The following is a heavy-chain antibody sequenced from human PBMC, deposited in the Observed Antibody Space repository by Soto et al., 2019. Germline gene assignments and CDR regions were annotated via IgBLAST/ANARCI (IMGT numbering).Heavy chain of an antibody. Sequence: QLQLHESGPGLVKPSETLSLTCTVSGASISSSSYYWGWIRQPPGKGLEWIGSIYYSGSTYYNPSLKSRVTPSVDTSKNQFSLKLSSVTAADTALYYCARLNAGTTYYYYGMDVWGQGTTVTVSS. CDR3: ARLNAGTTYYYYGMDV. CDR1: GASISSSSYY. J-gene: IGHJ6*02. D-gene: IGHD1-7*01. V-gene: IGHV4-39*01. CDR2: IYYSGST.